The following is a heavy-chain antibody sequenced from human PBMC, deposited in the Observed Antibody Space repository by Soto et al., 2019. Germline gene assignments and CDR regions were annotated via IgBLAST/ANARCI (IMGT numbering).Heavy chain of an antibody. CDR3: AREVGADGTFREDVFDI. CDR1: GGTFSNHA. Sequence: QVHLVQSGAEVKKPGSSVKVSCKASGGTFSNHAINWVRQAPGQGLEWMGRIIPIFSTTNYAQKFQGRVTFTADESTITAYMELSSLKHDDTAVYYCAREVGADGTFREDVFDIWGQGTLVTVSS. V-gene: IGHV1-69*12. CDR2: IIPIFSTT. D-gene: IGHD6-13*01. J-gene: IGHJ3*02.